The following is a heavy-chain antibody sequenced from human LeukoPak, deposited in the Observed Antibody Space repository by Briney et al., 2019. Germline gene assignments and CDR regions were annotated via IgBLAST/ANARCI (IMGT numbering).Heavy chain of an antibody. D-gene: IGHD1-26*01. J-gene: IGHJ6*03. V-gene: IGHV3-33*06. CDR1: GFTFSSYG. CDR3: ANMGSNYYYMDV. Sequence: GGSLRRSCAASGFTFSSYGMHWVRQAPGKGLEWVAVIWYDGSNKYYADSVKGRFTISRDNSKNTPYLQMNSLRAEDTAVYYCANMGSNYYYMDVWGKGTTVTVSS. CDR2: IWYDGSNK.